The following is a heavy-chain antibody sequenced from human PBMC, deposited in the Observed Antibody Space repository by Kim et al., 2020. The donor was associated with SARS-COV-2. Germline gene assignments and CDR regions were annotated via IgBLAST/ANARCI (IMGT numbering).Heavy chain of an antibody. CDR2: ISSSSSYI. CDR1: GFTFSSYS. J-gene: IGHJ6*02. D-gene: IGHD3-10*01. Sequence: GGSLRLSCAASGFTFSSYSMNWVRQAPGKGLEWVSSISSSSSYIYYADSVKGRFTISRDNAKNSLYMQMNSLRAEDTAVYYCARVRITMVRGGNDVWGQGTTVTVSS. V-gene: IGHV3-21*01. CDR3: ARVRITMVRGGNDV.